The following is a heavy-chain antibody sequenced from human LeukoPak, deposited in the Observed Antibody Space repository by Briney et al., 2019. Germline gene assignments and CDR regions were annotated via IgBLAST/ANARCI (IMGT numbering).Heavy chain of an antibody. J-gene: IGHJ3*02. V-gene: IGHV1-69*02. CDR2: IIPILGIA. D-gene: IGHD5-18*01. CDR1: GGTFSSYT. Sequence: ASVKVSCKASGGTFSSYTISWVRQAPGQGLEWMGRIIPILGIANYAQKFQGRVTITADKSTSTAYMELSSLRSEDTAVYYCARTPMVSPNRRGAFDIWGQGTMLTVSS. CDR3: ARTPMVSPNRRGAFDI.